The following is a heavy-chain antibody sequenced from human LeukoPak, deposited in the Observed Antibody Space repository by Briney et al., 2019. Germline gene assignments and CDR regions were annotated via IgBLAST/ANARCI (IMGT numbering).Heavy chain of an antibody. D-gene: IGHD3-10*01. V-gene: IGHV3-23*01. CDR3: AKDPGTMVRGDVDYYYGMDV. CDR2: ISGSGGST. CDR1: GFTFSSYA. J-gene: IGHJ6*02. Sequence: HPGGSLRLSCAASGFTFSSYAMSWVRQAPGKGLEWVSAISGSGGSTYYADSVKGRFTISRDNSKNTLYLQMNSLRAEDTAVYYCAKDPGTMVRGDVDYYYGMDVWGQGTTVTVSS.